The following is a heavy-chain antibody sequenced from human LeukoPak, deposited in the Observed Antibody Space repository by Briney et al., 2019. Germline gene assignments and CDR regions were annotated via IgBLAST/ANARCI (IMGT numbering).Heavy chain of an antibody. CDR1: GVSFSGYY. V-gene: IGHV4-34*01. Sequence: TSETLSLTCAVYGVSFSGYYWSWIRQPPGKGLEWMGEINHSGSTNYNPSHKSRVTISVDTSKNQFSLKLSSVTAADTAVYYCARGRTLGYCSSTSCQRLANYFDYWGQGTLVTVSS. D-gene: IGHD2-2*03. CDR3: ARGRTLGYCSSTSCQRLANYFDY. CDR2: INHSGST. J-gene: IGHJ4*02.